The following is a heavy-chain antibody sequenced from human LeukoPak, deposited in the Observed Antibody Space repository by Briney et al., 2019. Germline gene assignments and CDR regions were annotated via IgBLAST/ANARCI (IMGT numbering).Heavy chain of an antibody. CDR3: ARVYYSSSYDYWYFDL. CDR1: GGSIRSYY. J-gene: IGHJ2*01. Sequence: SETLSLTCTVSGGSIRSYYWSWIRQPPGKGLEWTGYIYYSGSTNYNPSLKSRVTISVDTSKNQFSLKLSSVTAADTAVYYCARVYYSSSYDYWYFDLWGRGTLVTVSS. D-gene: IGHD6-13*01. V-gene: IGHV4-59*01. CDR2: IYYSGST.